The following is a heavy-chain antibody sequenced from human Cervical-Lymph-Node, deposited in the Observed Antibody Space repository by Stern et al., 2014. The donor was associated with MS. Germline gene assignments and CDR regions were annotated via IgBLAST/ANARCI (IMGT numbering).Heavy chain of an antibody. CDR1: GYTFTSYG. Sequence: QVQLVQSGAEVKKPGASVKVSCKASGYTFTSYGISWVRQAPGQALEWMGGISASNGNTNSAQKLHGRVTMTTDPSTSKASIELRSLRSDDTAVYYCARDDQLLPDYWGQGTLVTVSS. CDR3: ARDDQLLPDY. V-gene: IGHV1-18*01. CDR2: ISASNGNT. D-gene: IGHD2-2*01. J-gene: IGHJ4*02.